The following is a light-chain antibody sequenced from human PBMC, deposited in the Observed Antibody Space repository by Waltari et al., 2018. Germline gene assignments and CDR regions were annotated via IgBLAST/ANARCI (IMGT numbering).Light chain of an antibody. V-gene: IGKV1-39*01. CDR1: QNIRTH. CDR2: GGT. J-gene: IGKJ1*01. CDR3: QQSFSSPWT. Sequence: DIQMTQSPSSLSASVGDTVTGTCRASQNIRTHLNWYQQKPATAPKLLIYGGTTLQRGVPSRFSGSASGTDFTLTVSNLQPDDFAIYFCQQSFSSPWTFGQGTRV.